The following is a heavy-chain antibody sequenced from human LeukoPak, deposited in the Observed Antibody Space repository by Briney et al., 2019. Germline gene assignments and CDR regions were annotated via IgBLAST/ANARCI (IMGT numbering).Heavy chain of an antibody. D-gene: IGHD3-22*01. CDR1: GGSISSSSYY. CDR2: IYYSGST. V-gene: IGHV4-39*07. J-gene: IGHJ3*02. CDR3: AIKSPYYDSRNAFDI. Sequence: SETLSLTCTVSGGSISSSSYYWGWIRQPPGKGLEWIGSIYYSGSTYYNPSLKSRVTISVDTSKNQFSLKLSSVTAADTAVYYCAIKSPYYDSRNAFDIWGQGNNGHRLF.